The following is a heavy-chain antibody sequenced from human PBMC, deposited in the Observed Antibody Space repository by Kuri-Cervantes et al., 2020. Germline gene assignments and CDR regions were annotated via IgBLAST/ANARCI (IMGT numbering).Heavy chain of an antibody. CDR1: GFTFSSYA. Sequence: GGSLRLSCAASGFTFSSYAMHWVRQAPGKGLEWVAVISYDGSNKYYADSVKGRFTISRDNSKNTLYLQMNSLRAEDTAVYYCAERGGMDVWGQGTTVTVSS. J-gene: IGHJ6*02. V-gene: IGHV3-30-3*01. CDR2: ISYDGSNK. D-gene: IGHD3-10*01. CDR3: AERGGMDV.